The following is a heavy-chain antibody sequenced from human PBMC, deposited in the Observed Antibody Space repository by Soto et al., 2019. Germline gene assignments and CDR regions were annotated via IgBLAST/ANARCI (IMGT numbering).Heavy chain of an antibody. J-gene: IGHJ5*02. Sequence: QITLKESGPTLVRPTQTLTLTCTFSGFSLSTTGVGVGWIRQPPGKALEWLALIRWDDDKRYSPSLKSRPTITXEXAKNEVILTMPNLDPVETARYSCARRLPHYGLGRERATWLGPWGQGKLVTVSS. CDR3: ARRLPHYGLGRERATWLGP. D-gene: IGHD3-10*01. V-gene: IGHV2-5*02. CDR2: IRWDDDK. CDR1: GFSLSTTGVG.